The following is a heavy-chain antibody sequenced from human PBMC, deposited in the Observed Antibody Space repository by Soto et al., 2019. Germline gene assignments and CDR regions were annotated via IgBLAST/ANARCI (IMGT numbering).Heavy chain of an antibody. V-gene: IGHV3-48*02. CDR3: ARGSSNWAYYFDF. J-gene: IGHJ4*02. D-gene: IGHD6-13*01. CDR1: GFTFSSYS. Sequence: EVHLVESGGDLVQPGGSLRLSCAASGFTFSSYSLNWVRQAPGKGLEWVSYITSSGTTVYYADSVRGRFTISRDNGKNSLYRQMNRLRDDDTAVYYCARGSSNWAYYFDFWGQGTLVTVSS. CDR2: ITSSGTTV.